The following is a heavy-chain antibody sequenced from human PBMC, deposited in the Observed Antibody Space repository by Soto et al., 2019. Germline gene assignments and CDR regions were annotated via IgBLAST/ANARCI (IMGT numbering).Heavy chain of an antibody. CDR2: ISYDGSNK. Sequence: QVQLVESGGGVVQPGRSLRLSCAASGFTFSSYGMHWVRQAPGKGLEWVAVISYDGSNKYYADSVKGRFTISRDNSKNTLYLQMNSLRAEDTAVYYCANLIVWGDCADYWGQGTLVTVSS. D-gene: IGHD2-21*02. CDR3: ANLIVWGDCADY. CDR1: GFTFSSYG. V-gene: IGHV3-30*18. J-gene: IGHJ4*02.